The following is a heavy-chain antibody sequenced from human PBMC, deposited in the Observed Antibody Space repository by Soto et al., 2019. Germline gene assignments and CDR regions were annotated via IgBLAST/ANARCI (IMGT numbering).Heavy chain of an antibody. CDR1: GFTFNTYW. CDR3: ARGAFPTWGSYPLDY. J-gene: IGHJ4*02. D-gene: IGHD3-16*02. V-gene: IGHV3-7*04. CDR2: IKQDGTEN. Sequence: EVQLVESGGGLVQPGGSLRLSCAASGFTFNTYWKTWVRQAPGKGLEWVANIKQDGTENYYVDSVKGRFTISRDNAESSLYLQMNSLRAEDTAVYYCARGAFPTWGSYPLDYWGQGTLVTVSS.